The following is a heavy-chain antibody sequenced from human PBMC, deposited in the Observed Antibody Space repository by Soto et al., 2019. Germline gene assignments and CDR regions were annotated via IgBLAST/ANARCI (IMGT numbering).Heavy chain of an antibody. Sequence: ESGGGLVKPGGALRLSCAASGFNFSNTWMSWVRQAPGKGLEWVGRIESKADGGTTDYAAPVKGRFTISRDDSKNTLFLQMDSLKTDDTAVYYCSTGRSSNYHWGQGTLVTVSS. D-gene: IGHD2-2*01. J-gene: IGHJ4*02. V-gene: IGHV3-15*04. CDR3: STGRSSNYH. CDR2: IESKADGGTT. CDR1: GFNFSNTW.